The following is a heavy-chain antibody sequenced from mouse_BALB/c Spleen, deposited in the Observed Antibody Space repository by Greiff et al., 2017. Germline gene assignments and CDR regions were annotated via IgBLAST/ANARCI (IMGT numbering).Heavy chain of an antibody. J-gene: IGHJ2*01. CDR3: ARRNSPGYFDY. V-gene: IGHV1-69*02. D-gene: IGHD3-1*01. CDR2: IDPSDSYT. CDR1: GYTFTSYW. Sequence: VQLQQPGAELVKPGASVKLSCKASGYTFTSYWMHWVKQRPGQGLEWIGEIDPSDSYTNYNQKFKGKATLTVDTSSSTAYMQLSSLTSEDSAVYSCARRNSPGYFDYWGQGTTVTVSA.